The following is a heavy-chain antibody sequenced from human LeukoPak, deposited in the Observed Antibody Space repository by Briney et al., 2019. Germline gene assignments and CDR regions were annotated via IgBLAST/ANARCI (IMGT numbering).Heavy chain of an antibody. V-gene: IGHV4-59*03. J-gene: IGHJ4*02. D-gene: IGHD2-21*02. CDR1: GPSISTSY. CDR2: IHYSGDI. Sequence: SETLSLTCTVSGPSISTSYWYWIRQPPGKGLEWIGYIHYSGDINYNPSLKSRVTISAYTSKNQLSLKLSSVTAADTAVYYCASALYCGADCYSGRYFFDYWGQGTLVTVSS. CDR3: ASALYCGADCYSGRYFFDY.